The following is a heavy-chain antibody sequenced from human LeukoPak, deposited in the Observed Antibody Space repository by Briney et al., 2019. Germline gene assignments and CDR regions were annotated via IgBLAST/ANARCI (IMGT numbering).Heavy chain of an antibody. D-gene: IGHD6-13*01. CDR3: TRVFVGDEYSSSGY. CDR2: INSDGRST. V-gene: IGHV3-74*01. CDR1: GFTFCRYY. Sequence: PGGSLRLSCAASGFTFCRYYMHWVRQAPGKGLVWVSRINSDGRSTTYADSVRGRFTVSRDNAKNTLYLQMNSLKVEDTAMYYCTRVFVGDEYSSSGYWGQGTLVTVSS. J-gene: IGHJ4*02.